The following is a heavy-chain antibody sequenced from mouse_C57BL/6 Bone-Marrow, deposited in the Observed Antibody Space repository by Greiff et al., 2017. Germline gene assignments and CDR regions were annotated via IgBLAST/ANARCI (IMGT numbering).Heavy chain of an antibody. D-gene: IGHD2-5*01. CDR3: APYSNRNYAMDY. CDR1: GFTFSSYG. V-gene: IGHV5-6*01. CDR2: ISSGGSYT. J-gene: IGHJ4*01. Sequence: EVQGVESGGDLVKPGGSLKLSCAASGFTFSSYGMSWVRQTPDKRLEWVATISSGGSYTYYPDSVKGRFTISRDNAKNTLYLQMSSLKSEDTAMYYCAPYSNRNYAMDYWGQGTSVTVSS.